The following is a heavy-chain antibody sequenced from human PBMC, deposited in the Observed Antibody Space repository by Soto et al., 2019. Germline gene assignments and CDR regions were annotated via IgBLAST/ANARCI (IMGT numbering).Heavy chain of an antibody. J-gene: IGHJ6*02. CDR3: ARRLYYDSSGFEGGGMDV. Sequence: ASVKVSCKASGYTFTSYGISWVRQAPGQGLEWMGWISAYNGNTNYAQKLQGRVTMTTDTSTSTAYMELRSLRSDDTAVYYCARRLYYDSSGFEGGGMDVWGQGTTVTVSS. V-gene: IGHV1-18*01. CDR2: ISAYNGNT. D-gene: IGHD3-22*01. CDR1: GYTFTSYG.